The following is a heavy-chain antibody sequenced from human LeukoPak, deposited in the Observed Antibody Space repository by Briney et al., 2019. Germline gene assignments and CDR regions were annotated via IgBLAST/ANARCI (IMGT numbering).Heavy chain of an antibody. CDR2: MSPNSGNT. D-gene: IGHD1-26*01. J-gene: IGHJ4*02. V-gene: IGHV1-8*02. CDR1: GYTFTSYD. CDR3: ARLWELRKAFPFDY. Sequence: GASVKVSCKASGYTFTSYDINWVRQATGQGLEWMGWMSPNSGNTGYAQNLQGRVTMTTDTSTTTAYMELRSLRSDDTAVYYCARLWELRKAFPFDYWGQGTLVTVSS.